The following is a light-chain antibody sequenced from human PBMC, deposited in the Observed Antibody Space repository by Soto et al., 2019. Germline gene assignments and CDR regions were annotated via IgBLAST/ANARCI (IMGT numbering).Light chain of an antibody. CDR2: AAS. CDR3: QQYYSYPRT. CDR1: QGISSY. J-gene: IGKJ2*01. V-gene: IGKV1-8*01. Sequence: AIRMTQSPSSFSASTGDRVTITCRASQGISSYFAWYQQKPGKAPKLLIYAASTLQSGVPSRFSGSESGTDFTLTISCLQSEDFATYYCQQYYSYPRTFGQGTKLEIK.